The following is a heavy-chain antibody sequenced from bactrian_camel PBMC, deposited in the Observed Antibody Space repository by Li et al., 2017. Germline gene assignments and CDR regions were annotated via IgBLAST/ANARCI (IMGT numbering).Heavy chain of an antibody. J-gene: IGHJ4*01. Sequence: VQLVESGGGLVQPGGSLRLSCAASGFTFTSYAMTWVRQAPGKGLEWVSTINSGGDSTYYADSVKGRFTISRDVAKSTAYLQLNSLKTEDTAMYYCAGFRERARPGQGTQVTVS. V-gene: IGHV3S40*01. CDR1: GFTFTSYA. CDR2: INSGGDST. D-gene: IGHD6*01.